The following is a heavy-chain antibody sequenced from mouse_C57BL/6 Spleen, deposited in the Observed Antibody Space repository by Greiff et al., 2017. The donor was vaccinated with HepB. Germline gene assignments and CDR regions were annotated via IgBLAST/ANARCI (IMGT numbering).Heavy chain of an antibody. CDR2: ISSGSSTI. CDR3: ARPLRGAMDY. J-gene: IGHJ4*01. D-gene: IGHD1-1*01. V-gene: IGHV5-17*01. Sequence: EVMLVESGGGLVKPGGSLKLSCAASGFTFSDYGMHWVRQAPEKGLEWVAYISSGSSTIYYADTVKGRFTISRDNAKNTLFLQMTSLRSEDTAMYYCARPLRGAMDYWGQGTSVTVSS. CDR1: GFTFSDYG.